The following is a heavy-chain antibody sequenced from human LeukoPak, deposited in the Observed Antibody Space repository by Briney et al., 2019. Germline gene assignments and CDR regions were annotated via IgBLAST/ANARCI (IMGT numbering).Heavy chain of an antibody. V-gene: IGHV1-2*02. J-gene: IGHJ4*02. D-gene: IGHD6-13*01. CDR1: GYTFTGYY. CDR2: INPNSGGT. CDR3: VRAKSIAAAGTGS. Sequence: ASVKVSCKASGYTFTGYYMHWVRQAPGQGLEWTGWINPNSGGTNYAQKFQGRVTMTRDTSISTAYMELSRLRSDDTAVYYCVRAKSIAAAGTGSWGQGTLVTVSS.